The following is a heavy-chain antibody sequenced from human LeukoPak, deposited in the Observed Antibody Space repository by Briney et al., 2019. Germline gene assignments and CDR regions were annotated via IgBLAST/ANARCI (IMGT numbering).Heavy chain of an antibody. CDR3: ARAPGRWLQSSPFDY. Sequence: PSETLSLTCAVYGGSFSGYYWSWIRQPPGKGLEWIGEINHSGSTNYNPSLKSRVTIPVDTSKNQFSLKLSSVTAADTAVYYCARAPGRWLQSSPFDYWGQGTLVTVSS. J-gene: IGHJ4*02. D-gene: IGHD5-24*01. CDR2: INHSGST. V-gene: IGHV4-34*01. CDR1: GGSFSGYY.